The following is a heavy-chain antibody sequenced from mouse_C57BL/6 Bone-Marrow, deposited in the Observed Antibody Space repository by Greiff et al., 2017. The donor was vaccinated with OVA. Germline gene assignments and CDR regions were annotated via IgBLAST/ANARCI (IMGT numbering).Heavy chain of an antibody. D-gene: IGHD1-1*01. CDR3: ARVYGSIFDY. Sequence: QVQLQQSGPELVKPGASVKISCKASGYAFSSSWMNWVKQRPGKGLEWIGRIYPGDGDTNYNGKFKGKATLTADKSSSTAYMQLSSLTSEDSAVYFSARVYGSIFDYWGQGTTLTVSS. CDR2: IYPGDGDT. J-gene: IGHJ2*01. V-gene: IGHV1-82*01. CDR1: GYAFSSSW.